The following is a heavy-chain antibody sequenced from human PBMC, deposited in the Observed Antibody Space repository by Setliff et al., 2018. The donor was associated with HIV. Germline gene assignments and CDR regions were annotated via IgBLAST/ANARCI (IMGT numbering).Heavy chain of an antibody. CDR2: ISSSGSTT. J-gene: IGHJ4*02. CDR3: ARDHRTWDSSGYITQSFDY. V-gene: IGHV3-11*01. Sequence: GSLRLSCAASGFTFSDSYMSWIRQVPGQGLEWISFISSSGSTTYHADSVKGRFTISRDNAKNSLSLQMNSLRAEDKAVYYCARDHRTWDSSGYITQSFDYWGQGTLVTVSS. CDR1: GFTFSDSY. D-gene: IGHD3-22*01.